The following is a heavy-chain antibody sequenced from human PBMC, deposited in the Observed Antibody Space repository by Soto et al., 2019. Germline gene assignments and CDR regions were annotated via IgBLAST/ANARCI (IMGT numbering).Heavy chain of an antibody. D-gene: IGHD6-13*01. CDR3: ARGEVGGAAPRNWFDP. J-gene: IGHJ5*02. CDR1: GFTFSSYS. V-gene: IGHV3-48*02. Sequence: EVQLVESGGGLVQPGGSLRLSCAASGFTFSSYSMNWVRQAPGKGLEWVSYISSSSSTIYYADSVKGRFTISRDTAKNSLYLQMNSLRDEDTAVYYCARGEVGGAAPRNWFDPWGQGTLVTVSS. CDR2: ISSSSSTI.